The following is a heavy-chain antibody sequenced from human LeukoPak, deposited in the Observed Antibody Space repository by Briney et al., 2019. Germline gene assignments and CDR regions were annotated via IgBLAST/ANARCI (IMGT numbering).Heavy chain of an antibody. J-gene: IGHJ4*02. V-gene: IGHV3-7*01. CDR1: GFTFSSYW. CDR3: ARDGVGATFDY. D-gene: IGHD1-26*01. Sequence: GGSLRLSCAASGFTFSSYWMSWVRQAPGKGLEWVANIKQDGSEKYYVDSVKGRFTISRGNAKNSLYLQMNSLRAEDTAVYYCARDGVGATFDYWGQGTLVTVSS. CDR2: IKQDGSEK.